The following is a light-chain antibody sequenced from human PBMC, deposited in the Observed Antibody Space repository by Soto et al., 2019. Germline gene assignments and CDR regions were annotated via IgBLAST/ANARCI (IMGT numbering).Light chain of an antibody. V-gene: IGLV2-14*01. Sequence: QSALTQPASVSGSPGQSITVSCTGTSGDIGRYSYVSWYQQHPGKAPRLMLYDVSNRPSGVSNRFSGSKSCNTSSLTISGLQAEDEADYYCCSYTTSSTLVFGTWTKHTVL. CDR2: DVS. CDR3: CSYTTSSTLV. CDR1: SGDIGRYSY. J-gene: IGLJ1*01.